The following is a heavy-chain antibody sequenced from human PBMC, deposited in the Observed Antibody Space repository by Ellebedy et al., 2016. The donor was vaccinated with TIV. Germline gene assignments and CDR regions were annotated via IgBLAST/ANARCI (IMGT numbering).Heavy chain of an antibody. CDR3: ARYQFGESYFDF. CDR2: MFHSGTT. D-gene: IGHD3-10*01. Sequence: MPSETLSLTCTVSGSSISSGYYWGWIRQPPGKGLEWIGTMFHSGTTYYKPSLKGRVTMSVDTSKNQFSLKLSSVTAADTAVYFCARYQFGESYFDFWGQGALVTVSS. CDR1: GSSISSGYY. J-gene: IGHJ4*02. V-gene: IGHV4-38-2*02.